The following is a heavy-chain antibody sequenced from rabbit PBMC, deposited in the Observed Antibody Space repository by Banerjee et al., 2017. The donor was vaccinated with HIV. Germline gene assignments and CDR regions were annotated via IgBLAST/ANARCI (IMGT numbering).Heavy chain of an antibody. CDR3: ARDDAHVTGYYFNL. CDR1: GFDFSSGYD. CDR2: IYTGDGNT. Sequence: QQLVESEGGLVQPGASLTLTCKASGFDFSSGYDMCWVRQAPGKGLEWIGCIYTGDGNTYYANWAKGRFTISKTSSTTVDLKMTSLTAADTATYFCARDDAHVTGYYFNLWGPGTLVTVS. D-gene: IGHD6-1*01. V-gene: IGHV1S40*01. J-gene: IGHJ4*01.